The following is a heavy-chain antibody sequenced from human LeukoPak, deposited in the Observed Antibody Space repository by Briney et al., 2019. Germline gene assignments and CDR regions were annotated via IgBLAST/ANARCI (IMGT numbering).Heavy chain of an antibody. CDR1: GYSISSGYY. D-gene: IGHD3-3*01. J-gene: IGHJ4*02. CDR2: IYHSGST. Sequence: SQTLSLTCTVSGYSISSGYYWGWIRQPPGKGLEWIGSIYHSGSTYYNPSLKSRVTISVDTSKNQFSLKLSSVTAADTAVYYCARKGRYDRYVDYWGQGTLVTVSS. V-gene: IGHV4-38-2*02. CDR3: ARKGRYDRYVDY.